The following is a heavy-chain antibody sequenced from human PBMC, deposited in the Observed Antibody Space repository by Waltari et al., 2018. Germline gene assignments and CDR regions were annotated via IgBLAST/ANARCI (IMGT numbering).Heavy chain of an antibody. J-gene: IGHJ2*01. V-gene: IGHV3-74*01. CDR2: SNSDGSST. D-gene: IGHD4-17*01. CDR3: ARGARRTSVTTGWWYFDV. CDR1: GFTYSVYW. Sequence: EVQLVESGGGLVQPGGSLRLSCAASGFTYSVYWMHWVRQAPGKGLVGGERSNSDGSSTSYADSGKGRFTIAKDNAKNTVYLQMNSLRAEDTAIYYCARGARRTSVTTGWWYFDVWGRGTLVTVSS.